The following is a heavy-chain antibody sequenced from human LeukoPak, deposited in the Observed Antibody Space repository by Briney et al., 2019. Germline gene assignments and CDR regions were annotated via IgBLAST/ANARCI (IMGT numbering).Heavy chain of an antibody. J-gene: IGHJ3*02. V-gene: IGHV4-34*01. CDR2: INHSGST. CDR1: GGSFSVYY. D-gene: IGHD4-17*01. Sequence: SETLSLTCAVYGGSFSVYYWSWIRQPPGKGLEWIGEINHSGSTNYNPSLKSRVTISVDTSKNQFSLKLSSVTAADTAVYYCARGVDYGDYGVGPNDAFDIWGQGTMVTVSS. CDR3: ARGVDYGDYGVGPNDAFDI.